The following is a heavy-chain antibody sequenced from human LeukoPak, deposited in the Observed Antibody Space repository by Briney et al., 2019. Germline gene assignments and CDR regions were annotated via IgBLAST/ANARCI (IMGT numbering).Heavy chain of an antibody. J-gene: IGHJ5*02. V-gene: IGHV3-30*04. CDR2: IPYDGSNK. CDR3: AREGMGTTFSAWFEP. Sequence: GGSLRLSCAASGFTFSSYAMHWVRQAPGKGLEWVALIPYDGSNKYYADSVKGRFTVSRDNSKNTLYLQMNSLRAEDTAVYYCAREGMGTTFSAWFEPWGQGTLVTVSS. CDR1: GFTFSSYA. D-gene: IGHD1-7*01.